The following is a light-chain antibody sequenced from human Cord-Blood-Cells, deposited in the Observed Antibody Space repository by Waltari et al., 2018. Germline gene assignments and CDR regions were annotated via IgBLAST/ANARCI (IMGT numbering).Light chain of an antibody. J-gene: IGKJ4*01. Sequence: IQMTQSPSTLSASVGDRVTIPCRAIQSISSWLAWYQQKPGKAPKLLIYKASSLECGVPSRISGSGSGTKFTLTNSSLQPDDFATYYCQQYNSYSKLTFGGGTKVEIK. CDR1: QSISSW. CDR2: KAS. V-gene: IGKV1-5*03. CDR3: QQYNSYSKLT.